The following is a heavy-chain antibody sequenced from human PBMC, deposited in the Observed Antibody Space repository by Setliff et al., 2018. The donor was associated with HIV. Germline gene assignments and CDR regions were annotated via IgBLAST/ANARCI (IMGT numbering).Heavy chain of an antibody. J-gene: IGHJ4*02. Sequence: PGGSLRLSCAASGFTFSSYSMNWVRQAPGKGLEWVSSISTSSTYTYYADSVKGRFTISRDNAKNSLYLQMNSLRAEDTAVYYCARGTVGATFLHNDYWGQGTLVTVSS. D-gene: IGHD1-26*01. CDR1: GFTFSSYS. CDR3: ARGTVGATFLHNDY. V-gene: IGHV3-21*01. CDR2: ISTSSTYT.